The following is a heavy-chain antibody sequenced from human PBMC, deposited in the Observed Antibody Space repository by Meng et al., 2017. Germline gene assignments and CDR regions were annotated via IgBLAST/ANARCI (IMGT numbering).Heavy chain of an antibody. CDR2: INHSGST. J-gene: IGHJ4*02. V-gene: IGHV4-34*01. CDR3: ASSAWYSDNPGYFDY. D-gene: IGHD6-13*01. Sequence: QGQLQQWGAGLLKPSEPLYLTCAVYGGSFSGYYWSWIRQPPGKGLEWIGEINHSGSTNYNPSLKSRVTISVDTSKNQFSLKLSSVTAADTAVYYCASSAWYSDNPGYFDYWGQGTLVTVSS. CDR1: GGSFSGYY.